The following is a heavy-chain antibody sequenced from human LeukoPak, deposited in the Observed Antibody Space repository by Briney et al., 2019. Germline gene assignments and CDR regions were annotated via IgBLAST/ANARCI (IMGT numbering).Heavy chain of an antibody. CDR3: ARDRGGYSLDY. J-gene: IGHJ4*02. CDR1: GFTFSSYG. D-gene: IGHD1-1*01. CDR2: IWYDGSNK. Sequence: QPGGSLRLSCAASGFTFSSYGMHWVRQAPGKGLEWVAVIWYDGSNKYYADSVKGRFTISRDNSKNTLYLQMNSLRAEDTAVYYCARDRGGYSLDYWGQGTLVTVSS. V-gene: IGHV3-33*01.